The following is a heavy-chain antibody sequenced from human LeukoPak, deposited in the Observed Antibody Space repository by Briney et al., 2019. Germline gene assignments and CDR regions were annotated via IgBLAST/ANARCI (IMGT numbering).Heavy chain of an antibody. J-gene: IGHJ4*02. Sequence: SETLSLTCTVSGGSISSYYWSWIRQPAGKGLEWIGRIYTSGSTNYNPSLKSRVTMSTDTSKKQISLKLSSVTAADTAVYYCARHYYDSSGYLRSFDHWGQGTLVTVSS. V-gene: IGHV4-4*07. D-gene: IGHD3-22*01. CDR3: ARHYYDSSGYLRSFDH. CDR2: IYTSGST. CDR1: GGSISSYY.